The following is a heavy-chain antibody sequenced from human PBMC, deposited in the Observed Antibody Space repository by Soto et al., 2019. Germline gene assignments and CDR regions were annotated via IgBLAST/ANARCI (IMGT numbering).Heavy chain of an antibody. CDR2: IYYSGIT. D-gene: IGHD3-22*01. V-gene: IGHV4-31*02. CDR3: ARASSYDNSGRDY. Sequence: ASETLSLTCTVSGDSISSGSYYWSWIRQHPGKGLEWIGYIYYSGITYYNPSLKSRVSISVDTSKNQFTLKLTSVSAADTAVYYCARASSYDNSGRDYWGQGTLVTVSS. J-gene: IGHJ4*02. CDR1: GDSISSGSYY.